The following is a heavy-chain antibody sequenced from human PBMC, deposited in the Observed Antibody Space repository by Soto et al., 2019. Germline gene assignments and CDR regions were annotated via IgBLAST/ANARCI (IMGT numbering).Heavy chain of an antibody. D-gene: IGHD3-22*01. V-gene: IGHV4-30-4*01. Sequence: SETLSLTCTLSGGSISSGDYYWSWIRQPPGKGPEWIGYIYYSGSSYYNPYPSLKCRVTISLDTSKNQFSLKLSSVTAADTAVYYCARVKGGYYYDRSGSIHVRYFDYWGQGTLVTVPQ. CDR2: IYYSGSS. CDR1: GGSISSGDYY. J-gene: IGHJ4*02. CDR3: ARVKGGYYYDRSGSIHVRYFDY.